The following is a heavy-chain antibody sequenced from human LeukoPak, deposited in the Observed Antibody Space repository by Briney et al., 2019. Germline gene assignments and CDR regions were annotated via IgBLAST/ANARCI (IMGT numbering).Heavy chain of an antibody. V-gene: IGHV3-30-3*01. Sequence: GGSLRLSCAASGCTFSSYAMHWVRQAPGKGLEWVAVISYDGSNEYYADSVKGRFTISRDNSKNTLYLQMNSLRAEDTAVYYCARCIRDAYNSSWYFDYWGQGTLVTLSS. CDR3: ARCIRDAYNSSWYFDY. CDR1: GCTFSSYA. D-gene: IGHD6-13*01. CDR2: ISYDGSNE. J-gene: IGHJ4*02.